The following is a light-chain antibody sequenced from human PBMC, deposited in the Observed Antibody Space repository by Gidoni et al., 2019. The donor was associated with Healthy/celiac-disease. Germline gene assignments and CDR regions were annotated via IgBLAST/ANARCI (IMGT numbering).Light chain of an antibody. CDR2: DAS. CDR1: HRVSSY. CDR3: QQRSNWRFT. Sequence: EIVLTQSPATLSLSPGERATLSCRASHRVSSYLAWYQQKPGQAPRLLIYDASNRATGIPARFSGSGSGTDFTLTISSLEPEDFAVYYCQQRSNWRFTFXPXTKVDIK. V-gene: IGKV3-11*01. J-gene: IGKJ3*01.